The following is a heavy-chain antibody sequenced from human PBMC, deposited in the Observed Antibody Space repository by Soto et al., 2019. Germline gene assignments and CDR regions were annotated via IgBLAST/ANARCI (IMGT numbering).Heavy chain of an antibody. Sequence: ASVKVSCKASGYTFTSYYMHWVRQAPGQGLEWMGIINPSGGSTSYAQKFQGRVTMTRDTSTSTVYMELSSLRSEDTAVYYCARGGEAAAGPLEPHFDYWGQGTLVTVSS. V-gene: IGHV1-46*01. D-gene: IGHD6-13*01. CDR3: ARGGEAAAGPLEPHFDY. CDR1: GYTFTSYY. J-gene: IGHJ4*02. CDR2: INPSGGST.